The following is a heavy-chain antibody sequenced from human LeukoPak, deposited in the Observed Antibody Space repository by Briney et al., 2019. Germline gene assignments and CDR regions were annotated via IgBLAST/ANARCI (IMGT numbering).Heavy chain of an antibody. J-gene: IGHJ2*01. D-gene: IGHD3-9*01. Sequence: PSETLSLTCAVYGGSFSGYYWSWIRQPPGKGLEWIGEISHSGSTNYNPSLKSRVTISVDTSKNQFSLKLSSVTAADTAVYYCARGGLRYFDWPKWYFDLWGRGTLVTVSS. CDR3: ARGGLRYFDWPKWYFDL. V-gene: IGHV4-34*01. CDR2: ISHSGST. CDR1: GGSFSGYY.